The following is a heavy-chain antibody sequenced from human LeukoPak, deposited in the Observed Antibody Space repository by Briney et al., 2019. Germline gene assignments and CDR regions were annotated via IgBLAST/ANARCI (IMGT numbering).Heavy chain of an antibody. Sequence: ASVKVSCKASGYTFTNFAISWVRQAPGQGLEWMGGIIPIFGTANYAQKFQGRVTITADESTSTAYMELSSLRSEDTAVYYCARESRTSHCFYWGQGTLVTVSS. CDR2: IIPIFGTA. V-gene: IGHV1-69*13. CDR1: GYTFTNFA. D-gene: IGHD2-2*01. CDR3: ARESRTSHCFY. J-gene: IGHJ4*02.